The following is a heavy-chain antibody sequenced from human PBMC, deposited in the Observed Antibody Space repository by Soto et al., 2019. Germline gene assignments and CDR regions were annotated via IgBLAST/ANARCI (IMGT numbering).Heavy chain of an antibody. Sequence: PGGSLRLSCAASGFTFSSYSMNWVRQAPGEGLEWVSYISSDSITIFYADSVKGRFTISRDNSKNTLYLQMDSLRAEDTAVYYCARVDRGSSLFYYYYGMDVWGQGTTVTVSS. CDR3: ARVDRGSSLFYYYYGMDV. J-gene: IGHJ6*02. V-gene: IGHV3-48*01. CDR2: ISSDSITI. D-gene: IGHD6-6*01. CDR1: GFTFSSYS.